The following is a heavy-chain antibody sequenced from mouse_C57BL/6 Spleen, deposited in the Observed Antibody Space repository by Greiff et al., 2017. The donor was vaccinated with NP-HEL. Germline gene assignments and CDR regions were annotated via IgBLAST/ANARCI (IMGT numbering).Heavy chain of an antibody. CDR1: GFTFSSYA. Sequence: EVKLMESGGGLVKPGGSLKLSCAASGFTFSSYAMSWVRQTPETRLEWVATFSDGGSYTYYPDNVKGRFTISRDNAKNNLYLQMSHLKSEDTAMYYCARGSRHWYFDVWGTGTTVTVSS. J-gene: IGHJ1*03. CDR3: ARGSRHWYFDV. V-gene: IGHV5-4*03. D-gene: IGHD1-1*01. CDR2: FSDGGSYT.